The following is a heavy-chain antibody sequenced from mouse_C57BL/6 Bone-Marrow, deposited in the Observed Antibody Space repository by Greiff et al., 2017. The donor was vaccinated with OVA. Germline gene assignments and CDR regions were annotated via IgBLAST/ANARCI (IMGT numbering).Heavy chain of an antibody. D-gene: IGHD1-1*01. CDR3: RGDYGSKHYYAMDY. CDR1: YTFTDYYM. Sequence: VQLQQSGPELVKPGASVKMSCKASGYTFTDYYMHWVKQKPGKGLEWIGEIYPGSGNTYYNEKFKGKATLTADTSSSTAYMQLSSLTSEDSAVYYCARGDYGSKHYYAMDYWGQGTSVTVSS. J-gene: IGHJ4*01. V-gene: IGHV1-83*01. CDR2: YPGSGNTY.